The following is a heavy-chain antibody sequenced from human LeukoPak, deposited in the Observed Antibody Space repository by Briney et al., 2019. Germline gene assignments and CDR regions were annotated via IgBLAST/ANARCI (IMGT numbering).Heavy chain of an antibody. V-gene: IGHV3-21*01. CDR1: GFTFSSYS. Sequence: GGSLRLSCAASGFTFSSYSMNWVRQAPGKGLEWVSSISSSSSYIYYADSVKGRFTISRDNAKNSLYLQLNSLRAEDTAVYYCARDLGYSYGPFDYWGQGTLVTVSS. D-gene: IGHD5-18*01. J-gene: IGHJ4*02. CDR3: ARDLGYSYGPFDY. CDR2: ISSSSSYI.